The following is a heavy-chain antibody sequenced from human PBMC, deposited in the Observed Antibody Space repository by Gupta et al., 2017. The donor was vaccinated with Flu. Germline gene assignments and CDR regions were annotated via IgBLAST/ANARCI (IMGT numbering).Heavy chain of an antibody. D-gene: IGHD1-26*01. CDR1: GFSFNTYA. CDR3: AKGRERDYYFYYYMDV. J-gene: IGHJ6*03. CDR2: ISNSGGST. V-gene: IGHV3-23*01. Sequence: EVQLLESGGGLVQPGGSLRLSCAASGFSFNTYAMSWVRQAPGKGLEWVSTISNSGGSTYYVDSVKGRFTISRDTSKNTLYLQMIRLRAEDAAIDYCAKGRERDYYFYYYMDVWGKGTTVTVSS.